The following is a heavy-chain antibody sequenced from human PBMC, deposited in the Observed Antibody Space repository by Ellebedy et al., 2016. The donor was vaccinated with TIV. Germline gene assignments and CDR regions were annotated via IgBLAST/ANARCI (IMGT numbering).Heavy chain of an antibody. CDR2: ISAYNGNT. V-gene: IGHV1-18*01. Sequence: AASVKVSCKASGYTFTSYGISWVRQAPGQGLEWMGWISAYNGNTNYAQKLQGRVTMTTDTSTNTAYMELRSLRSDDTAVYYCTRDHMFGGQLVQYWYFDLWGRGTLVTVSS. CDR3: TRDHMFGGQLVQYWYFDL. J-gene: IGHJ2*01. D-gene: IGHD3-10*02. CDR1: GYTFTSYG.